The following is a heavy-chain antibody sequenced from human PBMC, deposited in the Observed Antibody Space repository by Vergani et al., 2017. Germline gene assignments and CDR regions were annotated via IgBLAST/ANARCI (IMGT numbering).Heavy chain of an antibody. Sequence: QVQLVESGGGVVQPGRSLRLSCAASGFTFSSYGMHWVRQAPGKGLEWVAVIWYDGSNKYYADSVEGRFTISRDNSKNTLYLQMNSLRAEDTAVYYCARGNNSLCYYYYYIDDWGKGTTVTVSS. CDR3: ARGNNSLCYYYYYIDD. CDR2: IWYDGSNK. D-gene: IGHD1-1*01. CDR1: GFTFSSYG. V-gene: IGHV3-33*01. J-gene: IGHJ6*03.